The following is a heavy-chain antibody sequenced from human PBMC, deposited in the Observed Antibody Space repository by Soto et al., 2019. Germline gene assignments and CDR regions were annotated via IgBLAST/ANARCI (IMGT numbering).Heavy chain of an antibody. V-gene: IGHV1-69*13. Sequence: SVKVSCKASGGTFGSYAISWVRQAPGQGLEWMGGIIPIFGTANYAQKFQGRVTITADESTSTAYMELSSLRSEDTAVYYCARGIIAAANPYYYYGMDVWGQGTTVTVSS. D-gene: IGHD6-13*01. CDR2: IIPIFGTA. CDR3: ARGIIAAANPYYYYGMDV. CDR1: GGTFGSYA. J-gene: IGHJ6*02.